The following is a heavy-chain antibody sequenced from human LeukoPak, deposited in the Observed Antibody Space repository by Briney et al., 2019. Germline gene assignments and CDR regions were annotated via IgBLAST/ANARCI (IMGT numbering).Heavy chain of an antibody. Sequence: PGGSLRLSCAASGFTVSSNYMSWVRQAPGKGLEWVSVIYSGGSTYYADSVKGRFTISRDNSKNTLYLQMNSLRAEDTAVYYCARGAFYNWNDGWFDPWGQGTLVTVSS. CDR1: GFTVSSNY. D-gene: IGHD1-20*01. CDR3: ARGAFYNWNDGWFDP. CDR2: IYSGGST. V-gene: IGHV3-53*05. J-gene: IGHJ5*02.